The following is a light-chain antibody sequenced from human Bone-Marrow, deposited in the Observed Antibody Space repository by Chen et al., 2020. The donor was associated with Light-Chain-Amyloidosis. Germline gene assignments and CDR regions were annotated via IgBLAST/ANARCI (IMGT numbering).Light chain of an antibody. CDR3: MQGSHWLHT. Sequence: DVVMTQSPLSLPVTLGQPAAISCRSSQSLVHSDGNIYLNWLQQRPGQSPRRLIYQVSNRDSGIPDRFSGSGSDTDFTLRISRVEAEDVAIYYCMQGSHWLHTFGQGTKIEIK. V-gene: IGKV2-30*02. J-gene: IGKJ2*01. CDR2: QVS. CDR1: QSLVHSDGNIY.